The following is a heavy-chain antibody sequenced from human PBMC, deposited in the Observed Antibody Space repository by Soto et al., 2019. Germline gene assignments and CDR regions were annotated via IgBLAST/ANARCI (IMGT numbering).Heavy chain of an antibody. CDR2: IKQDGSEK. CDR3: ARDGWLIVVVPAEGYYGMDV. J-gene: IGHJ6*02. D-gene: IGHD2-2*01. V-gene: IGHV3-7*03. Sequence: GSLRLSCAASGFTFSSYWMSWVRQAPGKGLEWVANIKQDGSEKYYVDSVKGRFTISRDNAKNSLYLQMNSLRAEDTAVYYCARDGWLIVVVPAEGYYGMDVWGQGTTVTVSS. CDR1: GFTFSSYW.